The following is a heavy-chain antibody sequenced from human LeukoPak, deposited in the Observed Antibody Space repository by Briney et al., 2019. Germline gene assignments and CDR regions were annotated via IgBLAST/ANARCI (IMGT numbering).Heavy chain of an antibody. Sequence: PGGSLRLSCEASGFTFSNFWMHWVRQVPGKGLLWVSRINGDGSSTSYADPVKGRYTISRDNAKNTLYLLMNSLRVEDTAVYYCARGSDIAAAVKIYGSEFWGQGTLVTVSS. V-gene: IGHV3-74*01. D-gene: IGHD6-13*01. CDR1: GFTFSNFW. CDR2: INGDGSST. CDR3: ARGSDIAAAVKIYGSEF. J-gene: IGHJ4*02.